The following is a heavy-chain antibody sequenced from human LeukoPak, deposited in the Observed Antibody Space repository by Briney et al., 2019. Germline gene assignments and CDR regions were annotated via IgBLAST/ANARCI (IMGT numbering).Heavy chain of an antibody. J-gene: IGHJ4*02. CDR1: GYTFTSYG. CDR2: ISAYNGNT. V-gene: IGHV1-18*01. D-gene: IGHD6-13*01. Sequence: ASVKVSCKASGYTFTSYGISWVRQAPGQGLEWMGWISAYNGNTNYAQKLQGRVTMTTDTSTSTAYMELRSLRSDDTAVYYCARDKVAQLVERTLGYWGQGTLVTVSS. CDR3: ARDKVAQLVERTLGY.